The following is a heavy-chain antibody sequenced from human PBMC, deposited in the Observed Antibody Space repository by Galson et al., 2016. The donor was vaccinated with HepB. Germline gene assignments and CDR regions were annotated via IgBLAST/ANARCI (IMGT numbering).Heavy chain of an antibody. CDR2: IWYDGRNK. CDR3: ARDTNSLFRPPRGGLDA. J-gene: IGHJ6*02. Sequence: SLRLSCAASGFNFRGFAMHWVRQAPGKGLEWVAVIWYDGRNKYYVDSVKGRFTISRDNSKNTVYLEMNSLRVEDTAVYHCARDTNSLFRPPRGGLDAWGQGTTVIVSS. D-gene: IGHD2-8*01. V-gene: IGHV3-33*01. CDR1: GFNFRGFA.